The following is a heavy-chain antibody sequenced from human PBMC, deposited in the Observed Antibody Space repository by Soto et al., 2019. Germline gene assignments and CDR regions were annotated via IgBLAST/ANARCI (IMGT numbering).Heavy chain of an antibody. CDR2: IYYSGST. CDR3: ARDMYYDILTGYYGLANWFDP. D-gene: IGHD3-9*01. V-gene: IGHV4-30-4*01. Sequence: SETLSLTCTVSGGSISSGDYYWSWIRQPPGKGLEWIGYIYYSGSTYYNPSLKSRVTISVDTSKNQFSLKLSSVTAADTAVYYCARDMYYDILTGYYGLANWFDPWGQGTLVTVSS. CDR1: GGSISSGDYY. J-gene: IGHJ5*02.